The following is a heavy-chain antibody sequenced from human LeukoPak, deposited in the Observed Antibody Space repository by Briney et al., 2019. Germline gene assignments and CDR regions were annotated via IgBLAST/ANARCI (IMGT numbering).Heavy chain of an antibody. Sequence: EGSLRLSCAASGFTFSSYAMSWVRQAPGKGLEWVSAISGSGGSTYYADSVKGRFTISRDNSKNTLYLQMNSLRAEDTAVCYCAQPKTSYSSGSYYFDYWGQGTLVTVSS. J-gene: IGHJ4*02. CDR2: ISGSGGST. CDR1: GFTFSSYA. D-gene: IGHD6-19*01. CDR3: AQPKTSYSSGSYYFDY. V-gene: IGHV3-23*01.